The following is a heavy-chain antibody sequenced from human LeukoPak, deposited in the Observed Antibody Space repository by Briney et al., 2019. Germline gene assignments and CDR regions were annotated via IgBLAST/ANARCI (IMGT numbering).Heavy chain of an antibody. CDR2: IYSGGST. J-gene: IGHJ4*02. CDR1: GFTVSSNY. CDR3: ARDYNHGWFDY. Sequence: GGSLRLSCAASGFTVSSNYMSWVRQAPGKGLEWVSVIYSGGSTYYAGSVKGRFTISRDNSKNTLYLQMNSLRAEDTAVYYCARDYNHGWFDYWGQGTLVTVSS. D-gene: IGHD1-1*01. V-gene: IGHV3-53*01.